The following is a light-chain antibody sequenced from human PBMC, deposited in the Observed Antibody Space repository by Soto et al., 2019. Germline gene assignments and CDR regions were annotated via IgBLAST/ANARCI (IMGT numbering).Light chain of an antibody. Sequence: EVVLTQSPATLSLSPGEGATLSCRASQSISKYLAWYQQRPGQAPRLLIYDTSNRATGVPARFSGSGSGTDFTLTISSLEPEDFAIYYCQQRSSWPPITFGQGTRLEIK. CDR2: DTS. CDR3: QQRSSWPPIT. V-gene: IGKV3-11*01. CDR1: QSISKY. J-gene: IGKJ5*01.